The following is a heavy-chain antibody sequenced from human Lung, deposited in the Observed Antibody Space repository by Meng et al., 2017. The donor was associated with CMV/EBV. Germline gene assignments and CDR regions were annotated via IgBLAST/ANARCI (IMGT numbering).Heavy chain of an antibody. V-gene: IGHV3-33*06. D-gene: IGHD3-22*01. J-gene: IGHJ4*02. Sequence: SCAASGFTFSSYGMHWVRQAPGKGLEWVAVIWYDGSNKNYADSVKGRFTISRDNSKNTLYLQMNSLRAEDTAVYYCAKTEYYYDSSGYWGVDYWGQGXLVTVSS. CDR3: AKTEYYYDSSGYWGVDY. CDR1: GFTFSSYG. CDR2: IWYDGSNK.